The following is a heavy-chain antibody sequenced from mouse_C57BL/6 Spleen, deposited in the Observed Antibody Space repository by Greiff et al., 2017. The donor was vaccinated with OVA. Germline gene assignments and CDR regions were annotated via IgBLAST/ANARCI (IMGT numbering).Heavy chain of an antibody. Sequence: VQLQQSGAELVRPGTSVKVSCKASGYAFTNYLIEWVKQRPGQGLEWIGVINPGSGGTNYNEKFKGKATLTADKSSSTAYMQLSSLTSEDSAVYFCARSTITTVVDYYAMDYWGQGTSVTVSS. CDR3: ARSTITTVVDYYAMDY. CDR2: INPGSGGT. V-gene: IGHV1-54*01. J-gene: IGHJ4*01. D-gene: IGHD1-1*01. CDR1: GYAFTNYL.